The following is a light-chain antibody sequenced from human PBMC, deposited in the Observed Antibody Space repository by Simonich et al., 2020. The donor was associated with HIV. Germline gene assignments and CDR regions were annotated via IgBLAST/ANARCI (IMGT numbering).Light chain of an antibody. CDR3: CSYAGSYTFYV. CDR2: SVG. J-gene: IGLJ1*01. CDR1: RNDVGGDNH. Sequence: QSALTQPRSVSGSPGQSVTISCTGTRNDVGGDNHVSWYQQHPGKAPKIMIYSVGKRPSGVPDRFSGSKSGNTASLTISGLQAEDEADYYCCSYAGSYTFYVFGTGTKVTVL. V-gene: IGLV2-11*01.